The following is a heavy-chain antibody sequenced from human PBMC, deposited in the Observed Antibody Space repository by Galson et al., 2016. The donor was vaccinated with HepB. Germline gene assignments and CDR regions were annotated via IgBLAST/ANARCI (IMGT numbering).Heavy chain of an antibody. D-gene: IGHD6-19*01. CDR2: IRRKDYGGTT. Sequence: SLRLSCAASGFTFSSYSMAWVRQAPGEGLEWVGLIRRKDYGGTTEYAASVKGRFTISRDDSKNIAYLQMNSLRDDDTAVYYCAKPFLSSGLYYFDYWGRGTLVTVSS. CDR1: GFTFSSYS. J-gene: IGHJ4*02. CDR3: AKPFLSSGLYYFDY. V-gene: IGHV3-71*01.